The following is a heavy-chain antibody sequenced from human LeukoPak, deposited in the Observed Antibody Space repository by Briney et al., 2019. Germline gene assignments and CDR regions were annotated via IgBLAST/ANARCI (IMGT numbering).Heavy chain of an antibody. V-gene: IGHV1-18*01. CDR2: ISAYNGNT. CDR3: ARGLAGIDAFDI. D-gene: IGHD6-13*01. Sequence: GASVKVSCKASGYTFTSYGISWVRQAPGQGLEWTGWISAYNGNTNYAQKLQGRVTMTTDTSTSTAYMELRSLRSGVTAVYYCARGLAGIDAFDIWGQGTMVTVSS. CDR1: GYTFTSYG. J-gene: IGHJ3*02.